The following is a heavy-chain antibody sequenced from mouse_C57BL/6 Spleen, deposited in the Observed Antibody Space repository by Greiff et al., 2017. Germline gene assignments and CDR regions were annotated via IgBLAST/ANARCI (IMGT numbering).Heavy chain of an antibody. Sequence: EVQRVESGGGLVKPGGSLKLSCAASGFTFSSYAMSWVRQTPEKRLEWVATISDGGSYTYYPDNVKGRFTISRDNAKNNLYLQMSHLKSEDTAMYYCARAHYGSSFCYAMDYWGQGTSVTVSS. CDR1: GFTFSSYA. CDR2: ISDGGSYT. V-gene: IGHV5-4*01. D-gene: IGHD1-1*01. J-gene: IGHJ4*01. CDR3: ARAHYGSSFCYAMDY.